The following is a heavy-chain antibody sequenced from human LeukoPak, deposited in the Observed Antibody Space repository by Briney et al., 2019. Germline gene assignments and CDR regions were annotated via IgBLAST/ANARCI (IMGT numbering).Heavy chain of an antibody. V-gene: IGHV1-2*02. D-gene: IGHD3-10*01. J-gene: IGHJ5*02. CDR3: ARERRVVRGVNWFDP. Sequence: ASVKVSCKASGYTFTGYYMHWVRQAPGQGLEWMGWINPNSGGTNYAQKFQGRVTMTTDTSTSTAYMELRSLRSDDTAVYYCARERRVVRGVNWFDPWGQGTLVTVSS. CDR1: GYTFTGYY. CDR2: INPNSGGT.